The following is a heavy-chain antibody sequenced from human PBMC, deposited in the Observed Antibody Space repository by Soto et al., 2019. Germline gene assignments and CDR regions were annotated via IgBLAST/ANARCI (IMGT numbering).Heavy chain of an antibody. V-gene: IGHV1-18*01. D-gene: IGHD2-8*01. Sequence: QVQLVQSGAEVKKPGASVKVSCKASGFTFTSYGISWVRQAPGQGLEWMGWISAYNGNTNYAQSLQGRVTMTTDTSTSTAYMELRSLRSDDTAVYYCARDPYNVLMVSAQNLYGMDVWGQGTTVTVSS. J-gene: IGHJ6*02. CDR1: GFTFTSYG. CDR3: ARDPYNVLMVSAQNLYGMDV. CDR2: ISAYNGNT.